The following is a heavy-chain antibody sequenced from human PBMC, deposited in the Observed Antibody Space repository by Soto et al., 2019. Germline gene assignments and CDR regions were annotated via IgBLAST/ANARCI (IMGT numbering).Heavy chain of an antibody. V-gene: IGHV1-18*01. CDR2: ISAYNGNT. J-gene: IGHJ6*02. CDR3: ARDRPVLGFGEHRPPLLVMDV. CDR1: GYTFTSYG. Sequence: QVQLVQSGAEVKQPGASVKVSCKASGYTFTSYGISWVRQAPGQGLEWMGWISAYNGNTNYAQKLQGRVTMTTDTSTSTAYMELRSLRADDTAVYYCARDRPVLGFGEHRPPLLVMDVWGQGTTVTVSS. D-gene: IGHD3-10*01.